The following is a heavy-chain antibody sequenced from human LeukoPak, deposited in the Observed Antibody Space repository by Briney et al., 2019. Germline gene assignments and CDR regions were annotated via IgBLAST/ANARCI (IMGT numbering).Heavy chain of an antibody. CDR3: ARHAPWYCSSTSCYGMDV. D-gene: IGHD2-2*01. Sequence: SETLSLTCTVSGGSISSSSYYWGWIRQPPGKGLEWIGSIYYSGSTYYNPSLKSRVTISVDTSKNQFSLKLSSVTAADTAVYYCARHAPWYCSSTSCYGMDVWGQGTTVTVPS. J-gene: IGHJ6*02. CDR1: GGSISSSSYY. V-gene: IGHV4-39*01. CDR2: IYYSGST.